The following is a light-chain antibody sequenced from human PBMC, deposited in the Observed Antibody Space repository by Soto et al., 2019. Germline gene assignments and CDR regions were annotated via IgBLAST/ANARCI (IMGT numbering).Light chain of an antibody. CDR2: WAS. Sequence: DIVMTQSPDSLAVSLGERATINCKSSQSVLYSSNNKNYLAWYQQKPGQPPKLLIYWASTRESGVPDRFSGSGSGTDFTLTVSSLQAEDVAVYYCQQYYSNQWTFGQGTKVEIK. CDR1: QSVLYSSNNKNY. J-gene: IGKJ1*01. V-gene: IGKV4-1*01. CDR3: QQYYSNQWT.